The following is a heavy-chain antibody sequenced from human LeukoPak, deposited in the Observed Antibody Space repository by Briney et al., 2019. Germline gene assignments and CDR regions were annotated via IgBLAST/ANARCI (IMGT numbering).Heavy chain of an antibody. V-gene: IGHV3-21*01. CDR3: ARVYYGGSLDY. D-gene: IGHD4-23*01. CDR1: GFTFSSYT. J-gene: IGHJ4*02. CDR2: ISSSSSDI. Sequence: PGGSLRLSCTASGFTFSSYTMNWVRQAPGKGLERVSLISSSSSDIYYADSVKGRFTISRDNANNSLYLQMSSLRADDTAVYYCARVYYGGSLDYWGQGTLVTVSS.